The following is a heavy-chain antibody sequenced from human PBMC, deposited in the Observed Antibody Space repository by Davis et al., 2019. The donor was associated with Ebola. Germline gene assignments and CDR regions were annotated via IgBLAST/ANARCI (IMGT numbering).Heavy chain of an antibody. Sequence: SETLSLTCAVYGGSFSGYYWSWIRQSPGKGLEWIAFISNGGRTIYNPSLRDRVTISIDTSKNQFSLEVRSVTAADTAFYYCVRGSDAYKTGYWGQGTLVTVSS. CDR2: ISNGGRT. CDR1: GGSFSGYY. D-gene: IGHD3-16*01. V-gene: IGHV4-59*01. CDR3: VRGSDAYKTGY. J-gene: IGHJ4*02.